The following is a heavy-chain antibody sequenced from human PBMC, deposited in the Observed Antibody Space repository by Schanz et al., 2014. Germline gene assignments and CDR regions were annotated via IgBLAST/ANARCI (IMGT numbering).Heavy chain of an antibody. CDR3: ARSGSSNWYCFDY. CDR1: GYTFTSYG. CDR2: INAGTGNT. Sequence: QVQLVQSGPEVKKPGASVKVSCKASGYTFTSYGISWVRQAPGQGLEWMGWINAGTGNTEYSQKFQGRVTITRDTLASTAYMEVSSLRSEDTAVYYCARSGSSNWYCFDYWGQGTLVTVSS. V-gene: IGHV1-3*01. J-gene: IGHJ4*02. D-gene: IGHD6-13*01.